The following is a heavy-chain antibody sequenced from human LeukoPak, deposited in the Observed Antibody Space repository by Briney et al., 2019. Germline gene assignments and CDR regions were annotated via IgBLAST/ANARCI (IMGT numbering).Heavy chain of an antibody. Sequence: GGSLRLSCAASGFTFSSYSMNWVRQAPGKGLEWVAVIWYDGNNKIYADSVKGRFTISRDNSKNTLYLQMNSLRAEDTAVYYCARGEYYYGSSGYPGYWGQGTLVTVSS. D-gene: IGHD3-22*01. J-gene: IGHJ4*02. CDR2: IWYDGNNK. CDR1: GFTFSSYS. V-gene: IGHV3-33*08. CDR3: ARGEYYYGSSGYPGY.